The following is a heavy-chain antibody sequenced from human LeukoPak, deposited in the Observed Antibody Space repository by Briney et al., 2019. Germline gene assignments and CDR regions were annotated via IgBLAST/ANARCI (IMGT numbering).Heavy chain of an antibody. D-gene: IGHD1-20*01. V-gene: IGHV3-30*18. Sequence: GGSLRLSCAASGFTFSSYGMHWVCQAPGKRVEWGAAISYDGRNKEYVDSVKGRFTISRDNSKNTLYLQMNSLRVEDSAVYYCAKTGNYNWNGFDYWGQGTLVTVSS. J-gene: IGHJ4*02. CDR1: GFTFSSYG. CDR3: AKTGNYNWNGFDY. CDR2: ISYDGRNK.